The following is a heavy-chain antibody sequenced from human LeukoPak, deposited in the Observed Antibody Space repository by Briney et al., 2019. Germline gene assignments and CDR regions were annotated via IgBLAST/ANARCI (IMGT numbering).Heavy chain of an antibody. Sequence: SGPTLVKPTQALTLTCTFSGFSLSTRGVGVGWVRQPPGKALEWLALVYWDDDKRYSPSLKSRLTITKNTSKSQVVLTMTNMDPVDTATYYCARRGSGGPFDYWGQGTLVTVSS. J-gene: IGHJ4*02. CDR3: ARRGSGGPFDY. D-gene: IGHD3-10*01. CDR1: GFSLSTRGVG. V-gene: IGHV2-5*02. CDR2: VYWDDDK.